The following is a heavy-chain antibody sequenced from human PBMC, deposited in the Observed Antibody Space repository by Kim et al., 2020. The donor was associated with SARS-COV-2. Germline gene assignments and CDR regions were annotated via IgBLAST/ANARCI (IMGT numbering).Heavy chain of an antibody. CDR1: GFTFSNSG. J-gene: IGHJ4*02. CDR3: KEGLGSGRGRGFDY. CDR2: IGVCGSTF. Sequence: GGSLRLSCTASGFTFSNSGMTWVRQAPGKGLEWVSAIGVCGSTFYSAAAMGGRFTFCDNSDKYPLFLLINRIADDEAAMYYWKEGLGSGRGRGFDYWGQG. D-gene: IGHD6-19*01. V-gene: IGHV3-21*01.